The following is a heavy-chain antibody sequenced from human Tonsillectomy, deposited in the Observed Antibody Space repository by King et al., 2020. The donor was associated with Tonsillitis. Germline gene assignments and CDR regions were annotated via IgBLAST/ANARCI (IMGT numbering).Heavy chain of an antibody. CDR2: INPSGGST. V-gene: IGHV1-46*01. CDR3: AVVHGICSGGSCYYYYGMDV. J-gene: IGHJ6*02. CDR1: GYTFTSYY. D-gene: IGHD2-15*01. Sequence: VQLVESGAEVKKPGASVKVSCKASGYTFTSYYMHWVRQAPGQGLEWMGIINPSGGSTSYAQKFQGRVTMTRDTSTSTVYMELSSLRSEDTAVYYCAVVHGICSGGSCYYYYGMDVWGQGTTVTVSS.